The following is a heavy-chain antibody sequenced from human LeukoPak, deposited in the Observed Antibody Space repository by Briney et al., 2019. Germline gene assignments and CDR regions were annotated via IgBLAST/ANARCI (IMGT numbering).Heavy chain of an antibody. D-gene: IGHD3-10*02. V-gene: IGHV3-48*03. Sequence: PGGSLRLSCAASGFTFSSYEMNWVRQAPGKGLVWVSYISSGGSTIYYADSVKGRFTISRDNAKNSLYLQMNSLRAEDTAVYYCAELGITMIGGVWGKGTTVTISS. J-gene: IGHJ6*04. CDR3: AELGITMIGGV. CDR2: ISSGGSTI. CDR1: GFTFSSYE.